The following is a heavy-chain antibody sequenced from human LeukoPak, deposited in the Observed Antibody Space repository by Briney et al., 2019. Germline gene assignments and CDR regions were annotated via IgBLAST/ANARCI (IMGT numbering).Heavy chain of an antibody. J-gene: IGHJ4*02. CDR1: GFTFSSYA. CDR2: ISYDGSNK. Sequence: PGRSLRLSCAASGFTFSSYAMHWVRQAPGKGLEWVAVISYDGSNKYYADSVKGRFTISRDNSKNTLYLQMNSLRAEDTAVYYCAREDTEGGYSYGSYFDYWGQGTLVTVSS. V-gene: IGHV3-30-3*01. CDR3: AREDTEGGYSYGSYFDY. D-gene: IGHD5-18*01.